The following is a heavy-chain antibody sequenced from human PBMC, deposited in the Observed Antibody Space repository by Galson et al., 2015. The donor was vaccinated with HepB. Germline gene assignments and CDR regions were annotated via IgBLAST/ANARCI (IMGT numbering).Heavy chain of an antibody. J-gene: IGHJ3*02. CDR1: GGTFSSYT. Sequence: SVKVSCKASGGTFSSYTISWVRQAPGQGLEWMGRIIPILGIANYAQKFQGRVTITADKSTSTAYMELSSLRSEDTAVYYCARVNRYSGYDYAFDIWGQGTMVTVSS. D-gene: IGHD5-12*01. CDR3: ARVNRYSGYDYAFDI. CDR2: IIPILGIA. V-gene: IGHV1-69*02.